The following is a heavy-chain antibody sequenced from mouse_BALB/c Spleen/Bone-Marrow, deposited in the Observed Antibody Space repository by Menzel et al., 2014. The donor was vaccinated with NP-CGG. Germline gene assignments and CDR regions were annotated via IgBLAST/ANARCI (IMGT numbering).Heavy chain of an antibody. D-gene: IGHD2-4*01. V-gene: IGHV5-6-3*01. J-gene: IGHJ2*01. CDR1: GFTFSSYG. CDR3: ARDYDYDY. CDR2: INSNGGST. Sequence: DVQLVESGGGLVQPGGSLKLSCAASGFTFSSYGMSWVRQTPNKRLELVATINSNGGSTYYPDSVKGRFTISRDNAKNTLYLQVSSLKSEDTAMYYCARDYDYDYWGQGTTLTVSS.